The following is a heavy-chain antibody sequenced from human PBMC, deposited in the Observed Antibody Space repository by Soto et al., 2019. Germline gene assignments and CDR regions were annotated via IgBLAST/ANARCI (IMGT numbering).Heavy chain of an antibody. J-gene: IGHJ4*02. CDR2: IWYDGSNK. CDR3: ARDKTDGSGSYIY. D-gene: IGHD3-10*01. CDR1: GFTFSTYA. V-gene: IGHV3-33*01. Sequence: GGSLRLSCAASGFTFSTYAMHWVRQAPGKGLEWVAVIWYDGSNKYYADSVKGRFTISRDNSRNTLFLQLNSLRAEDTAVYYCARDKTDGSGSYIYWGQGTLVTVSS.